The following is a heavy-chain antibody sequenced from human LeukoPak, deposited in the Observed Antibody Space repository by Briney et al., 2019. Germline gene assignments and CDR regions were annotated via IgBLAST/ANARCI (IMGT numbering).Heavy chain of an antibody. CDR3: AKEPDDKEYYFDY. V-gene: IGHV3-30*18. CDR1: GFTFSSYG. J-gene: IGHJ4*02. CDR2: ISYDGSNK. D-gene: IGHD1-14*01. Sequence: GGSLRLSCAASGFTFSSYGMHWVRQAPGKGLEWVAVISYDGSNKYHADSVKGRFTISRDNSKNTLYLQMNSLRAEDTAVYYCAKEPDDKEYYFDYWGQGTLVTVSS.